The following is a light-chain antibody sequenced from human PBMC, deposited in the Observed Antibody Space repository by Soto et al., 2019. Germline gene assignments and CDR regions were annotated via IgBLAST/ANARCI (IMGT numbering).Light chain of an antibody. CDR1: QGIRDD. V-gene: IGKV1-17*01. CDR3: LQYRSFIRK. Sequence: DIQLTQSPSSLSASVGDRVTITCRASQGIRDDLGWYQQKAGEAPKRLIYAASSLHSGVPSRFSGSGSGTEFTLTISSLQPEDFATYYCLQYRSFIRKCGKGTKVDIK. CDR2: AAS. J-gene: IGKJ1*01.